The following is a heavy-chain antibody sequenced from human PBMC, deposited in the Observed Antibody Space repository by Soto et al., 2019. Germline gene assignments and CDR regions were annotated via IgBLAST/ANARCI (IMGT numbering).Heavy chain of an antibody. J-gene: IGHJ6*02. CDR2: IIPIFGTG. CDR3: ARVTSRNYYYYYGMDV. V-gene: IGHV1-69*01. CDR1: GGTFSSYA. D-gene: IGHD3-16*01. Sequence: QVQLVQSGAEVKKPGSSVKVSCKASGGTFSSYAISWVRQAPGQGLEWMGGIIPIFGTGNYAQKFQGRVTIPADESTSTAYMELSSLRSEDTAVYYCARVTSRNYYYYYGMDVWGQGTTVTVSS.